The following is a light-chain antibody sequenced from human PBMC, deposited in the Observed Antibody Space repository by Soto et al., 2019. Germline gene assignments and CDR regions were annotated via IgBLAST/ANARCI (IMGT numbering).Light chain of an antibody. Sequence: DILMTQSPLSLPVSLGQPASISCKSSHGLLETDGTTYLYWYLQKSGQPPRLLIYEVSNRLTGVPDRFSGCGSGTDFTLKISRVEAEDVGVYYCMQGTQLPNTFGQGTRLEIK. V-gene: IGKV2D-29*01. J-gene: IGKJ5*01. CDR1: HGLLETDGTTY. CDR3: MQGTQLPNT. CDR2: EVS.